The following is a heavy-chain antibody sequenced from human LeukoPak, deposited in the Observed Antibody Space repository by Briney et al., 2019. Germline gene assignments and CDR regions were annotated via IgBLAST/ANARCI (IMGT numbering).Heavy chain of an antibody. CDR3: ARVEFGEYSSYFDD. V-gene: IGHV3-20*04. CDR2: INWNGGST. J-gene: IGHJ4*02. CDR1: GFTFDDYG. Sequence: GGSLRLSCAASGFTFDDYGMSWVRQAPGKGLEWVSGINWNGGSTGCADSVRGRFTISRDTAKNSLSLQMNSLRAEDTAVYYCARVEFGEYSSYFDDWGQGTLVTVSS. D-gene: IGHD3-10*01.